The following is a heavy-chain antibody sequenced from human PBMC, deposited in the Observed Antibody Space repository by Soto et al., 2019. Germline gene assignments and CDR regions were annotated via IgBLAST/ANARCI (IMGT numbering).Heavy chain of an antibody. Sequence: GASVKVSCKASGYTFTGCYMHWVRQAPGQGLEWMGWINPNSGGTNYAQKFQGRVTMTRDTSISTAYMELSRLRSDDTAVYYCARKYSSSWYEMDYWGQGTLVTVSS. J-gene: IGHJ4*02. CDR2: INPNSGGT. V-gene: IGHV1-2*02. CDR1: GYTFTGCY. CDR3: ARKYSSSWYEMDY. D-gene: IGHD6-13*01.